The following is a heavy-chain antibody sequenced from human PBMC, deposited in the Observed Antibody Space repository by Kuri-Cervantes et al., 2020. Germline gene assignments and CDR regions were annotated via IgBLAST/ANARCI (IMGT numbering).Heavy chain of an antibody. CDR3: ATPGVYGGRIGYFDY. D-gene: IGHD5/OR15-5a*01. V-gene: IGHV4-34*01. CDR2: INHSGST. Sequence: SETLSLTCAVYGGSFSGYYWSWIRQPPGKGLEWIGEINHSGSTNYNPSLKSRVTISVDTSKNQFSLKLSSVTAADTAVYYCATPGVYGGRIGYFDYWGQGTLVTVSS. J-gene: IGHJ4*02. CDR1: GGSFSGYY.